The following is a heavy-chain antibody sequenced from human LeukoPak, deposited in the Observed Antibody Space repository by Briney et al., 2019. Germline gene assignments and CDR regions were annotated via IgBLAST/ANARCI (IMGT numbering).Heavy chain of an antibody. J-gene: IGHJ5*02. V-gene: IGHV3-7*01. CDR1: GFTFSSYA. Sequence: HPGGSLRLSCAASGFTFSSYAMSWVRQAPGKGLEWVANIKPDGSEKSYVDSVKGRFTISRDNAKNSLYLQMNSLRAEDTAVYYCLGNWFDPWGQGTLVTVSS. CDR2: IKPDGSEK. CDR3: LGNWFDP.